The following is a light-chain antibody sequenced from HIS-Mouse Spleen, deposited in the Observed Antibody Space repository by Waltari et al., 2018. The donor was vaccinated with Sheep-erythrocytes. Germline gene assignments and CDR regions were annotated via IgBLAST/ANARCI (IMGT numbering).Light chain of an antibody. Sequence: QSALTQTAPVSGSPGQSITISCTGTSSDVGSYNLVSWYQQHPGKAPKLMIYEGSKRPSGVSNRFSGSKSGNTASLTISGLQAEDEADYYCCSYAGSYNHVFATGTKVTVL. J-gene: IGLJ1*01. CDR1: SSDVGSYNL. CDR2: EGS. CDR3: CSYAGSYNHV. V-gene: IGLV2-14*02.